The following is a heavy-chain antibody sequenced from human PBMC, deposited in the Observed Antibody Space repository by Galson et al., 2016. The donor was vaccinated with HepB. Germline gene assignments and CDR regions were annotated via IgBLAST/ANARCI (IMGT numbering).Heavy chain of an antibody. CDR3: ARQGDYSNQWSPFDD. J-gene: IGHJ4*02. CDR1: GYSFTNYW. V-gene: IGHV5-51*01. CDR2: IWPGDSET. Sequence: QSGAEVKKPGESLKISCKASGYSFTNYWIAWVRQMPGKGLEWMGIIWPGDSETRYSPSFQGQVTISADKSISIAYLQWSSLRASDTAVYYCARQGDYSNQWSPFDDWGQGALVTVSS. D-gene: IGHD6-13*01.